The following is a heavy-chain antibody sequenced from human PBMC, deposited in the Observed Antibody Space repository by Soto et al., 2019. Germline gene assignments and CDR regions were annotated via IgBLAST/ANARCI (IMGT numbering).Heavy chain of an antibody. CDR2: ISAYNGNT. D-gene: IGHD3-22*01. Sequence: ASVKVSCKASGYTFTSYGISWVRQAPGQGLEWMGWISAYNGNTNYAQKLQSRVTMTTDTSTSTAYMELRSLRSDDTALYYFARVVGDSSGYQSDNWFDPWGQGTLVTVSS. J-gene: IGHJ5*02. CDR1: GYTFTSYG. CDR3: ARVVGDSSGYQSDNWFDP. V-gene: IGHV1-18*01.